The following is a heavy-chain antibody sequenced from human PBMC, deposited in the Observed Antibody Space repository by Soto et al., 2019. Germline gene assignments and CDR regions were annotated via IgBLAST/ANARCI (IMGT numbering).Heavy chain of an antibody. D-gene: IGHD1-1*01. J-gene: IGHJ3*02. CDR1: GGTFSSQT. Sequence: QVQLVQSGAEVKKPGSSVKVSCTASGGTFSSQTINWVRQVPGQGLEWMGSIIPIIGVPKYAQSFLSRVTISVDKSTSTAYLELSSLTSEDTAVYFCARPGLNDLDADSSAFDIWGQGTMVTVSS. V-gene: IGHV1-69*02. CDR3: ARPGLNDLDADSSAFDI. CDR2: IIPIIGVP.